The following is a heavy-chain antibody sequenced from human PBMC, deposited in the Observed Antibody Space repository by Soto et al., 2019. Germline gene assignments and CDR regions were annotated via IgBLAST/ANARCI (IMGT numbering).Heavy chain of an antibody. D-gene: IGHD3-22*01. CDR3: ARGVYYYDSSGYLAHWYFDI. V-gene: IGHV3-21*01. CDR2: ISSSSSYI. Sequence: PGGSLRLSCAASGFTFSSYSMNWVRQAPGKGLEWVSSISSSSSYIYYADSVKGRFTISRDNAKNSPYLQMNSLRAEDTAVYYCARGVYYYDSSGYLAHWYFDIWGRGTLVTVSS. J-gene: IGHJ2*01. CDR1: GFTFSSYS.